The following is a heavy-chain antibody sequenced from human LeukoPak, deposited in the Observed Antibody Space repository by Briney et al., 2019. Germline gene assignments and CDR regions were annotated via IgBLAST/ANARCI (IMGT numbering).Heavy chain of an antibody. Sequence: GGSLRLSCAASGFTFSSYRMSWVRQAPGRGLEWVANIKEDGSEKYYVDSVKGRCTISRDNAKNSLYLQMNSLRAEDTAVYYCARDLAVAKYSYYMDVWGKGTTVTVSS. CDR2: IKEDGSEK. J-gene: IGHJ6*03. CDR3: ARDLAVAKYSYYMDV. D-gene: IGHD4-23*01. CDR1: GFTFSSYR. V-gene: IGHV3-7*01.